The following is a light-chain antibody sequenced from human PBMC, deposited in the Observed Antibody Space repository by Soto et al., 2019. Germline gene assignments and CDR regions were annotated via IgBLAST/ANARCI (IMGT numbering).Light chain of an antibody. Sequence: EIVLTQSPGTLSLSPGERATLSCRASQSVSSIFLAWYQQKPGQAPRLLISGASSRATGIPDRFSGSGSGTEFTLTISRLEPEDFAVYYCQQYNKWPRTFGQGTKVDIK. V-gene: IGKV3-20*01. CDR2: GAS. J-gene: IGKJ1*01. CDR3: QQYNKWPRT. CDR1: QSVSSIF.